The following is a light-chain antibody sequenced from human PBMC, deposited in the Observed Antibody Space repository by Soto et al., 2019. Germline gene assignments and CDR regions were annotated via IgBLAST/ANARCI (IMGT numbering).Light chain of an antibody. Sequence: QSVLTQPASVSGSPGQSITISCTGTSSDVGGYNYVSWYQQHPGKAPKLMIYDVTNRPSGVSNRFSGSKSGNTASLTISWLQAEDEADYYCSSYTSSSTYVCGTGTRSPS. CDR3: SSYTSSSTYV. V-gene: IGLV2-14*01. CDR2: DVT. J-gene: IGLJ1*01. CDR1: SSDVGGYNY.